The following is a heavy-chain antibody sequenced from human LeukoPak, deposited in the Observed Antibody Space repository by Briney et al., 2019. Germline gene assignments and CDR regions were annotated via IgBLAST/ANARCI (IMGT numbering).Heavy chain of an antibody. J-gene: IGHJ3*02. D-gene: IGHD6-6*01. Sequence: SETLSLTCTVSGGFIRSNYWSWIRQPAGEGLEWIGRIYTSGSTNYNPSLKSRVTMSVDTSKNQFSLKLSSVTAADTAVYFCARVTYSSSSISLDAFDIWGQGTMVTVSS. V-gene: IGHV4-4*07. CDR1: GGFIRSNY. CDR2: IYTSGST. CDR3: ARVTYSSSSISLDAFDI.